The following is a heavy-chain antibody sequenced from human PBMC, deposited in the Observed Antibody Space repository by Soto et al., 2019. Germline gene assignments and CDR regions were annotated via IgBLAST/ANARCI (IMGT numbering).Heavy chain of an antibody. J-gene: IGHJ4*02. D-gene: IGHD3-16*01. CDR3: ARDGQPYQGGFDY. Sequence: GSLRLSCAASGFTFSSYAMSWVRQAPGKGLEWVSAISGSGGSTYYADSVKGRFTISRDNSKNTLYLQMNSLRAEDTAVYYCARDGQPYQGGFDYWGQGTLVTVSS. V-gene: IGHV3-23*01. CDR2: ISGSGGST. CDR1: GFTFSSYA.